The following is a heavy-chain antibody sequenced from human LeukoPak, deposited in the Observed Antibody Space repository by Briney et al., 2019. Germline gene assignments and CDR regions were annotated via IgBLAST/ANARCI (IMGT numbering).Heavy chain of an antibody. CDR3: ARVTIFGVVIRYFDY. V-gene: IGHV3-9*01. CDR2: ITWNSATI. J-gene: IGHJ4*02. D-gene: IGHD3-3*01. Sequence: PGRSLRLSCAASGFTFDAYAMHWVRQAPGKGLEWVSGITWNSATIGYADSVKGRFTISRDNARNSLYLQMNSLRAEDTALYHCARVTIFGVVIRYFDYWGQGTLVTVSS. CDR1: GFTFDAYA.